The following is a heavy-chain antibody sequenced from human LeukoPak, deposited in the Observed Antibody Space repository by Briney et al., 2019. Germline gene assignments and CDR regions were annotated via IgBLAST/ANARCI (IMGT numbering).Heavy chain of an antibody. CDR1: GYSISSGYY. D-gene: IGHD1-26*01. J-gene: IGHJ3*02. CDR3: ARGRKIVGGTWRPFDI. V-gene: IGHV4-38-2*02. Sequence: SVTLSLTCTVSGYSISSGYYWGWIRQPPGKGLEWIGSIYHSGSTYYNPSLKSRVTISVDTSKNQFSLKLSSVTAADTAVYYCARGRKIVGGTWRPFDIWGQGTMVTVSS. CDR2: IYHSGST.